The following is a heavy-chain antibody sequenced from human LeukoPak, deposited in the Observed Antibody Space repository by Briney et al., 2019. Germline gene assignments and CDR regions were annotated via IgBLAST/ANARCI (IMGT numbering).Heavy chain of an antibody. V-gene: IGHV1-2*02. D-gene: IGHD3-9*01. J-gene: IGHJ6*03. Sequence: GASVTVSCKASGYTFTGYYMHWVRQAPGQGLEWMGWIKPNSGGTNYAQKFQGRVSMTRDTSISTAYMELSSLRSEDTAVYYCARLRYFDYYYYMDVWGKGTTVTISS. CDR1: GYTFTGYY. CDR2: IKPNSGGT. CDR3: ARLRYFDYYYYMDV.